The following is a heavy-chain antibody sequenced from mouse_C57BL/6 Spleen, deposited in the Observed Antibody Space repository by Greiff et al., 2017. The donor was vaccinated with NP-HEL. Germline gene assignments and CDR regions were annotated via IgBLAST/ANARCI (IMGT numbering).Heavy chain of an antibody. D-gene: IGHD1-2*01. CDR1: GFTFSDYY. V-gene: IGHV5-16*01. Sequence: DVMLVESEGGLVQPGSSMKLSCTASGFTFSDYYMAWVRQVPEKGLEWVANINYDGSSTYYLDSLKSRFIISRDNAKNILYLQMSSLKSEDTATYYCARANYGPWYFDVWGTGTTVTVSS. J-gene: IGHJ1*03. CDR2: INYDGSST. CDR3: ARANYGPWYFDV.